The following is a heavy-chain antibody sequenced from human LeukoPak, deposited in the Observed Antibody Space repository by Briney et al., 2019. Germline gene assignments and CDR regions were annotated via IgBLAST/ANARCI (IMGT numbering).Heavy chain of an antibody. CDR1: GGSISSYY. V-gene: IGHV4-59*01. CDR3: ARGPYYDFWSGYPYFDY. D-gene: IGHD3-3*01. J-gene: IGHJ4*02. CDR2: IYYSGST. Sequence: PSETLSLTCTVSGGSISSYYWSWIRQPPGKGLEWIGYIYYSGSTNYNPSLESRVTISVDTSKNQFSLKLSSVTAADTAVYYCARGPYYDFWSGYPYFDYWGQGTLVTVSS.